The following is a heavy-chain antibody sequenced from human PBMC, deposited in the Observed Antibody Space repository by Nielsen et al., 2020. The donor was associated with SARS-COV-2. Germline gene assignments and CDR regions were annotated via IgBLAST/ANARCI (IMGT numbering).Heavy chain of an antibody. CDR3: AKDRIPDGLWEIDY. CDR2: ILGSGAAT. V-gene: IGHV3-23*01. CDR1: GFTFGTYT. J-gene: IGHJ4*02. D-gene: IGHD1-14*01. Sequence: GGSLRLSCTVSGFTFGTYTISWVRRPPGKGLQWVAGILGSGAATFYADSVKGRFTVSRDNSMNTVYLEMSRLRSEDTALYFCAKDRIPDGLWEIDYWGQGTRVTVSS.